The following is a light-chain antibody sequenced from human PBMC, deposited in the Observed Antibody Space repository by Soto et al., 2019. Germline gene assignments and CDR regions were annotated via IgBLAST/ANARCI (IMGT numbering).Light chain of an antibody. CDR1: QRVGSW. Sequence: DILMTQSPSTLSASVVDRVILTCRARQRVGSWLAWYQQKAGKGPKLLIYKASSLKSGVPSRFRGNGPGTKYTRTISSLQPDDFATFYCQQYNNDPPWTCGQGTKVEV. CDR3: QQYNNDPPWT. J-gene: IGKJ1*01. CDR2: KAS. V-gene: IGKV1-5*03.